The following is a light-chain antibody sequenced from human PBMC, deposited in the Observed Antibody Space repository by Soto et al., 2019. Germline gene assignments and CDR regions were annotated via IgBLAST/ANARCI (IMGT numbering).Light chain of an antibody. CDR1: SSDVCGYNY. J-gene: IGLJ1*01. CDR3: SSYTSSSTL. Sequence: QSVLTQPASVSGSPGQSITISCTGTSSDVCGYNYVSWYQQHPGKAPKLMIYDVSNRPSGVSNRFSGSKSGNTASLTISGLQAEDEADYYCSSYTSSSTLFGTGTKVTVL. CDR2: DVS. V-gene: IGLV2-14*01.